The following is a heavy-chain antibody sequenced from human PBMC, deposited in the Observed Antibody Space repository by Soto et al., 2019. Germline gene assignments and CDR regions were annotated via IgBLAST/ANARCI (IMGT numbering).Heavy chain of an antibody. CDR3: ARDIVVVPAAHYYYYVMDV. V-gene: IGHV3-30-3*01. J-gene: IGHJ6*02. CDR1: GFTFSSYA. CDR2: ISYDGSNK. Sequence: GGSLRLSCAASGFTFSSYAMHWVRQAPGKGLEWVSVISYDGSNKYCADSVKGRFNISRDNSKNTLYLQMNSLRAEDTAVYYCARDIVVVPAAHYYYYVMDVWGPGTTVTGSS. D-gene: IGHD2-2*01.